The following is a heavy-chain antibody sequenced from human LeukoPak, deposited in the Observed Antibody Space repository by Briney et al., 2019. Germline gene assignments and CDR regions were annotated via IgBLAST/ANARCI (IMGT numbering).Heavy chain of an antibody. D-gene: IGHD6-19*01. Sequence: ASVNVSCKSSGYTFTIYDINWVRQATGQGLEWMGWMNPNSGNTGYAQKFQGRVTMTRNTSISTAYMELSSLRSEDTAVYYCARGPTVADPVHGFDYWGQGTLVTVSS. J-gene: IGHJ4*02. V-gene: IGHV1-8*02. CDR3: ARGPTVADPVHGFDY. CDR1: GYTFTIYD. CDR2: MNPNSGNT.